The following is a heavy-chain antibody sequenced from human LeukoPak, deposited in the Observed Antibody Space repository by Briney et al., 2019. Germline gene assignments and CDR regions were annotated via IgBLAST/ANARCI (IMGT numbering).Heavy chain of an antibody. CDR3: SRAPIFGVDVDAFDI. D-gene: IGHD3-3*01. CDR1: GGSFSSYY. V-gene: IGHV4-59*01. J-gene: IGHJ3*02. Sequence: PAETLSLTCAVSGGSFSSYYWSWIRQPPGKGLEWVGYMYYNGSNNYNPYLKRRGSTSVDTSKNQFSLKLSTVTAADTAVYYCSRAPIFGVDVDAFDIWGQGTMVTVSS. CDR2: MYYNGSN.